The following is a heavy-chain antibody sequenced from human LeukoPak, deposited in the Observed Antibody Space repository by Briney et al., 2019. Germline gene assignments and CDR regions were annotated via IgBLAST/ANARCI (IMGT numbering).Heavy chain of an antibody. Sequence: SETLSLTCTVSGGSVSSGSYYWSWIRQTPGKGLEWIGYIYYSGSTNYNPSLKSRVTISVDTSKNQFSLKLSSVTAADTAVYYCARDIYDILTGSIYGMDVWGKGTTVTVSS. V-gene: IGHV4-61*01. CDR3: ARDIYDILTGSIYGMDV. D-gene: IGHD3-9*01. J-gene: IGHJ6*04. CDR2: IYYSGST. CDR1: GGSVSSGSYY.